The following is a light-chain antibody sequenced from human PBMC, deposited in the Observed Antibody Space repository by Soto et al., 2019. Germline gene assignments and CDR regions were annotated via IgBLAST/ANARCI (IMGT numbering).Light chain of an antibody. CDR1: SSNIGSNT. Sequence: QSALPQPPSSSVTPGQRVTISCSGSSSNIGSNTVNWYQQLPGTAPKLLIYSNNQRPSGVPDRFSGSKSGTSASLAISGLQSEDEADYYCAAWDDSLNGSFVFGTGTKVTVL. J-gene: IGLJ1*01. CDR3: AAWDDSLNGSFV. CDR2: SNN. V-gene: IGLV1-44*01.